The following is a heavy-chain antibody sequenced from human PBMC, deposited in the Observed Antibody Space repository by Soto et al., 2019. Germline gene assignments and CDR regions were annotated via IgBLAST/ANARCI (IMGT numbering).Heavy chain of an antibody. D-gene: IGHD2-15*01. J-gene: IGHJ4*02. CDR2: LSWNSGSI. Sequence: EVQLVESGGGLVQPGRSLRLSCAASGFTFDDYAMHWVRQAPGKGLEWVSGLSWNSGSIGYADSVKGRFTISRDNAKNSLYLQINSLRPEDTALYYCAKADCSGATCYSLMFWGQGTLVTVSS. CDR3: AKADCSGATCYSLMF. CDR1: GFTFDDYA. V-gene: IGHV3-9*01.